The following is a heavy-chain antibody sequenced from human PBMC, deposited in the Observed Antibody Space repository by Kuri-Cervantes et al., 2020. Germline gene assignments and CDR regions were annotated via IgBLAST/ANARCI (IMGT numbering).Heavy chain of an antibody. CDR1: GYTFTGYY. J-gene: IGHJ6*02. Sequence: ASVKVSCKASGYTFTGYYMHWVRQAPGQGLEWMGWINPNSGGTNYAQKFQGRVTMTRDTSISTAYMELSRLRSDDTAVYYCARGPFDDYYDSGAYYGMDVWGQGTTVTVSS. D-gene: IGHD3-22*01. V-gene: IGHV1-2*02. CDR2: INPNSGGT. CDR3: ARGPFDDYYDSGAYYGMDV.